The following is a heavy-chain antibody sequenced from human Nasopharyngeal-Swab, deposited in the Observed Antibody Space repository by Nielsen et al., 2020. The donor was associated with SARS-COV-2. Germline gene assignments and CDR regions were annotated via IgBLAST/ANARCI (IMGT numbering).Heavy chain of an antibody. J-gene: IGHJ5*02. CDR2: IYYSGST. CDR1: GGSISSGGYY. Sequence: SETLSLTCTVSGGSISSGGYYWSWIRQHPGKGLEWIGYIYYSGSTYYNPSLKSRVTISVDTSKNQFSLKLSSVTAADTAVYYCASRRITISPRFDPWGQGTLVTVSS. V-gene: IGHV4-31*03. CDR3: ASRRITISPRFDP. D-gene: IGHD3-3*01.